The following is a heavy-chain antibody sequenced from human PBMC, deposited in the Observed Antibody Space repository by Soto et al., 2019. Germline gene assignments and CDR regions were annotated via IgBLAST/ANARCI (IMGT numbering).Heavy chain of an antibody. J-gene: IGHJ4*02. V-gene: IGHV1-18*04. CDR3: ARALDYSTSICGY. CDR2: ISAYNGDT. CDR1: GYTFTNHG. D-gene: IGHD4-4*01. Sequence: VQMVQSGGEVKKPGASVKVSFKTSGYTFTNHGFSWVRQAPVQGLEWMGWISAYNGDTDFAQKFQDRVAMTIDTSTSTVVRELRSLISDDTAVYSCARALDYSTSICGYWGQGTPVTVSS.